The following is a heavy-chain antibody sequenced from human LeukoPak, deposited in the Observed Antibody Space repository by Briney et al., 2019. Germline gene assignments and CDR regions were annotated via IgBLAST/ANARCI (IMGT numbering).Heavy chain of an antibody. CDR1: GFTFSSYE. J-gene: IGHJ4*02. D-gene: IGHD6-19*01. CDR3: ARGIAVAGRELDY. CDR2: ISSSGSTI. V-gene: IGHV3-48*03. Sequence: GGSLRLSCAASGFTFSSYEMNWVRQAPGKGLEWVSYISSSGSTIYYADSVKGRFTISRDNAKNSLYLQMNSLRAEDTAVYYGARGIAVAGRELDYWGQGTLVTVSS.